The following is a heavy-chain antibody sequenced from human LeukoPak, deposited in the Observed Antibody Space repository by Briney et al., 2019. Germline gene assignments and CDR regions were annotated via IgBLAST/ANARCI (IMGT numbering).Heavy chain of an antibody. J-gene: IGHJ3*02. V-gene: IGHV3-21*01. Sequence: GGSLRLSCAASGFTVSSTYMSWVRQAPGKGLEWVSSISSSSSYIYYADSVKGRFTISRDNAKNSLYLQMNSLRAEDTAVYYCARGAYDILTGYWASAFDIWGQGTMVTVSS. CDR2: ISSSSSYI. CDR1: GFTVSSTY. D-gene: IGHD3-9*01. CDR3: ARGAYDILTGYWASAFDI.